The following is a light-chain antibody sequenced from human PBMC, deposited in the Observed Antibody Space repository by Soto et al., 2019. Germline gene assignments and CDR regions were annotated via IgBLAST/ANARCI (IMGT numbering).Light chain of an antibody. CDR2: DTT. CDR3: LLSYNGPYV. J-gene: IGLJ1*01. Sequence: AVGSPEPWLTVSPGGTVTLTCVSSTGAVTNGHYPYWFQQKPGQAPRTLIYDTTNRHSWTPARFSGSLLGGKAALTLSGAQPEDEAEYYCLLSYNGPYVFGTGTKVTAL. CDR1: TGAVTNGHY. V-gene: IGLV7-46*01.